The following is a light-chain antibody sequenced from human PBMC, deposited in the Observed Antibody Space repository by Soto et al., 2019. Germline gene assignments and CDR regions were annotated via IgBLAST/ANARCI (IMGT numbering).Light chain of an antibody. CDR2: GAS. V-gene: IGKV3-15*01. J-gene: IGKJ2*01. CDR1: QSVSSN. Sequence: EIVMTQSPATLSVSPGERATLSCRASQSVSSNLAWYQQKPGQAPRLLIYGASTRATGIPARFSGRGSATDFTLTISSLQSEDFAVYYCQQCNDWPHTFGQGTKLEIK. CDR3: QQCNDWPHT.